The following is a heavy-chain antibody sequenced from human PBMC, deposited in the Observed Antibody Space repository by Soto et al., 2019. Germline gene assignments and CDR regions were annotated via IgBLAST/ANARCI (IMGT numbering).Heavy chain of an antibody. D-gene: IGHD6-19*01. Sequence: SGGSLRLSCAASGFNFGTYWMNWVRQAPGKGLEWVTNINQDGSQRSYADSVEGRFTISRDNAENSLYLQMNSLRAEDTAVYYCARDFGSGWSPYNWFDPWGQGTLVTVSS. CDR2: INQDGSQR. J-gene: IGHJ5*02. V-gene: IGHV3-7*01. CDR1: GFNFGTYW. CDR3: ARDFGSGWSPYNWFDP.